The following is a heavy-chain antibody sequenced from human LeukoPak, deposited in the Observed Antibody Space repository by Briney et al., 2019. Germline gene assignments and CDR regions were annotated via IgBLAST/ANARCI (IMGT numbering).Heavy chain of an antibody. CDR1: GYTFTDSY. V-gene: IGHV1-2*02. J-gene: IGHJ4*02. Sequence: ASVKVSCNPSGYTFTDSYIHWVRQAPAVGLQWMGWINPGNGDTHYAEVFQGRVTMTRDTSIRTAYMELTGLTTDDTAVYYCARSPIGASAYWGRGTLVTVSS. CDR2: INPGNGDT. D-gene: IGHD3-10*01. CDR3: ARSPIGASAY.